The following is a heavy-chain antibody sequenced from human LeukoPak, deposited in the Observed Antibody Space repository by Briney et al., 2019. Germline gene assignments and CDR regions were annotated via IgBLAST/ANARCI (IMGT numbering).Heavy chain of an antibody. CDR1: GGSFSGYY. V-gene: IGHV4-34*01. CDR3: ARGKRAWRVGLAVAGRFDY. D-gene: IGHD6-19*01. CDR2: INHSGST. Sequence: SETLSLTCAVYGGSFSGYYWSWIRQPPGKGLEWIGEINHSGSTNYNPSLKSRVTISVDTSKNQFSLKLSSATAADTAVYYCARGKRAWRVGLAVAGRFDYWGQGTLVTVSS. J-gene: IGHJ4*02.